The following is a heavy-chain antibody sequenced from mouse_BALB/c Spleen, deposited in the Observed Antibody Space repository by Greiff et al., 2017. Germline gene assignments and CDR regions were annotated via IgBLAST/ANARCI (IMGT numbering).Heavy chain of an antibody. CDR1: GFNIKDTY. J-gene: IGHJ1*01. V-gene: IGHV14-3*02. Sequence: EVQLQQSGAELVKPGASVKLSCTASGFNIKDTYMHWVKQRPEQGLEWIGRIDPANGNTKYDPKFQGKATITADTSSNTAYLQLSSLTSEDTAVYYCARHDYGDWYFDVWGAGTTVTVSS. CDR3: ARHDYGDWYFDV. CDR2: IDPANGNT. D-gene: IGHD2-4*01.